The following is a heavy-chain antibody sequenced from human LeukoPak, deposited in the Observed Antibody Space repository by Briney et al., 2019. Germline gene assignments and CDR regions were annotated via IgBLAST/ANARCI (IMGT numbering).Heavy chain of an antibody. V-gene: IGHV1-2*02. J-gene: IGHJ4*02. D-gene: IGHD3-22*01. CDR1: GYTFTGYY. Sequence: ASVKVSCKASGYTFTGYYIHWVRQAPGQGLEWMGWINPNTGDTNYAQKFQGRVTMTRDTSISTAYMELTRLRSDDTAVYCCARGYYDSSAYYSADYWGQGTLVTVSS. CDR3: ARGYYDSSAYYSADY. CDR2: INPNTGDT.